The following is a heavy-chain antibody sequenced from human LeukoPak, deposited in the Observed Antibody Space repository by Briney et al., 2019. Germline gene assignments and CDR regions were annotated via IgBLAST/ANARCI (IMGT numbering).Heavy chain of an antibody. D-gene: IGHD3-10*01. Sequence: SETLSLTCTVSGGSISSYYWSWIRQPPGKGLEWIGYIYYSGSTNYNPSLKSRVTISVDTSKNQFSLKLSSVTAADTAVYYCARDLGPYYYGSGSYFDHWGQGTLVTVSS. V-gene: IGHV4-59*01. CDR3: ARDLGPYYYGSGSYFDH. CDR2: IYYSGST. CDR1: GGSISSYY. J-gene: IGHJ4*02.